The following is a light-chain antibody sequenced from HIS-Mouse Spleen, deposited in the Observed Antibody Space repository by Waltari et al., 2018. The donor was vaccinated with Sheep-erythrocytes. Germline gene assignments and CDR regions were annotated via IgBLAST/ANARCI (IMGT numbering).Light chain of an antibody. CDR1: RSDVGCSNL. CDR3: CSYAGSSTFHVV. V-gene: IGLV2-23*03. J-gene: IGLJ2*01. CDR2: EGS. Sequence: QSALTQPASVSGSPGQSITIPCTGTRSDVGCSNLASCYQQHPGKAPKLMIYEGSKRPSGVSNRFSGSKSGNTASLTISGLQAEDEADYYCCSYAGSSTFHVVFGGGTKLTVL.